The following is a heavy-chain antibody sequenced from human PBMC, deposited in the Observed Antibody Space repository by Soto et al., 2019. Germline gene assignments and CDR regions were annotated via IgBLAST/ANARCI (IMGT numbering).Heavy chain of an antibody. D-gene: IGHD6-19*01. CDR3: ARQPVAGAAVFDY. V-gene: IGHV1-18*01. CDR2: ISAYNGKT. CDR1: GYTFTSYG. Sequence: QVQLVQSGAEVKKPGASVKVSCKASGYTFTSYGISWVRQAPGQGLEWMGWISAYNGKTNDAQKLQGRVTMTTDTXTITAYMELRSLRYDDAAVYYCARQPVAGAAVFDYWGQGTLVTVSS. J-gene: IGHJ4*02.